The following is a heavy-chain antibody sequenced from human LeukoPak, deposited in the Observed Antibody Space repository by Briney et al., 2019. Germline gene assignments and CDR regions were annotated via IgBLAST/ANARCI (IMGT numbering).Heavy chain of an antibody. CDR2: ISYDGSNK. V-gene: IGHV3-30-3*01. CDR3: AREPAANSDFDY. D-gene: IGHD1-1*01. CDR1: GFTFSIYV. J-gene: IGHJ4*02. Sequence: QTGGSLRLSCAASGFTFSIYVMHWVRQAPGKGLEWAAVISYDGSNKYYADSVKGRFTISRDNSKNTLHLQMNSLRAEDTAVYYCAREPAANSDFDYWGQGTLVTVSS.